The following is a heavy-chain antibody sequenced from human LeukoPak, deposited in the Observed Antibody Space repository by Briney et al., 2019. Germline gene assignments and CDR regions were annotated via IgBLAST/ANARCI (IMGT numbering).Heavy chain of an antibody. D-gene: IGHD2-21*02. CDR3: ARHTLVTSISTYNWFDP. Sequence: SETLSLTCSVSGASLISSDNYWAWIRRPPGKGLEWIGSMFYGENTFYSPSLKTRVTISVDTSTNQFSLRLNSVTAADTAVYYCARHTLVTSISTYNWFDPWGQGTLVTVSS. J-gene: IGHJ5*02. CDR2: MFYGENT. V-gene: IGHV4-39*01. CDR1: GASLISSDNY.